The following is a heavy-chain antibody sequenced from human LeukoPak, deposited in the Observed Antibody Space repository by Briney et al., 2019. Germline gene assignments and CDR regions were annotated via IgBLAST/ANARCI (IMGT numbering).Heavy chain of an antibody. D-gene: IGHD3-22*01. V-gene: IGHV4-34*01. J-gene: IGHJ4*02. CDR1: GGSFSGYC. CDR3: ARGPRGDDYDSSGYYYLHFDY. Sequence: KPSETLSLTCAVYGGSFSGYCWSWIRQPPGKGLEWIGEINHSGSTNYNPSLKSRVTISVDTSKNQFSLKLSSVTAADTAVYYCARGPRGDDYDSSGYYYLHFDYWGQGTLVTVSS. CDR2: INHSGST.